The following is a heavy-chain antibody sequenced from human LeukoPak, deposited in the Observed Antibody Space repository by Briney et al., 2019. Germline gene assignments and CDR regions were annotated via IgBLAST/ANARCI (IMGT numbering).Heavy chain of an antibody. CDR2: IYSDETT. CDR1: GFSVSSNY. J-gene: IGHJ4*02. Sequence: GGSLRLSCAASGFSVSSNYMSWVPQAPGKGLEWVALIYSDETTYYADSVKGRLTISRDNSKSTLYLQMNSLRAEDTAVYYCARHWELRGQGTLVTVSS. D-gene: IGHD1-26*01. V-gene: IGHV3-53*01. CDR3: ARHWEL.